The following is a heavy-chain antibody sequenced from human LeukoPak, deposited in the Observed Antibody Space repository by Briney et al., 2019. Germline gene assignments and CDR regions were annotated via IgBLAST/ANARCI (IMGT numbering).Heavy chain of an antibody. Sequence: PSETLSLTCTVSGGSISSGDYYWSWIRQPPGKGLEWIGYIYYSGSTYYNPSLKSRVTISVDTSKNQFSLRLNSVTAADTAAYYCAREASGSYGLPMDVWGKGTTVTVSS. J-gene: IGHJ6*03. D-gene: IGHD5-18*01. V-gene: IGHV4-30-4*01. CDR3: AREASGSYGLPMDV. CDR1: GGSISSGDYY. CDR2: IYYSGST.